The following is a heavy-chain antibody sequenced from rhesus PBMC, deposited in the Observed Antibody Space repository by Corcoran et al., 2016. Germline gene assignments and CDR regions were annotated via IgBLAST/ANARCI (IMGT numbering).Heavy chain of an antibody. Sequence: QVQLQESGPGLVKPSETLSLTCAVSGGSITNSYWGWIRQPPGKGLEWIGRVSGSPWNTDYNPSLKSRVTIATDTSKNQFSLKLNSVAVADTAVYYCARYSGYRQAGYFDLWGPGTPITISS. J-gene: IGHJ2*01. CDR2: VSGSPWNT. CDR3: ARYSGYRQAGYFDL. D-gene: IGHD5-24*01. CDR1: GGSITNSY. V-gene: IGHV4-173*01.